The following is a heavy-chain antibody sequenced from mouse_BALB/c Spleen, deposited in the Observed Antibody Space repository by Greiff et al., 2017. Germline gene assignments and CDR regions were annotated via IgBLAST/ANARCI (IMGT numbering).Heavy chain of an antibody. Sequence: EVQLMESGGGLVKPGGSLKLSCAASGFTFSSYTMSWVRQTPEKRLEWVATISSGGSYTYYPDSVKGRFTISRDNAKNTLYLQMSSLKSEDTAMYYCTRDEDGMFAYRGQGTLVTVSA. CDR2: ISSGGSYT. V-gene: IGHV5-6-4*01. J-gene: IGHJ3*01. CDR1: GFTFSSYT. D-gene: IGHD2-1*01. CDR3: TRDEDGMFAY.